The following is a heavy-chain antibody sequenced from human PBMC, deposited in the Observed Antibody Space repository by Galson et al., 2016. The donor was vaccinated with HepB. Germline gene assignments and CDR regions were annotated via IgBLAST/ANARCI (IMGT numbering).Heavy chain of an antibody. D-gene: IGHD1-7*01. CDR3: ARAGIAFNYAFDY. V-gene: IGHV4-34*01. CDR2: INHIGST. J-gene: IGHJ4*01. CDR1: GGSFSGYY. Sequence: SETLSLTCTVYGGSFSGYYWNWIRQPPGKGLEWIGEINHIGSTILNSSLKSRVTISVDTPRNQFSLKVKSVTAADTAVYYCARAGIAFNYAFDYWGHGTPVTVSS.